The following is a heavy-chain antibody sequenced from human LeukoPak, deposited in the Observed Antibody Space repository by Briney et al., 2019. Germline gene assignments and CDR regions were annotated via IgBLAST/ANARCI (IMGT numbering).Heavy chain of an antibody. CDR3: ARNPTGDYGYYDL. CDR2: IFRSGTI. J-gene: IGHJ2*01. CDR1: GLTVSNNY. V-gene: IGHV3-53*01. D-gene: IGHD2-8*02. Sequence: PGGSLRLSCAASGLTVSNNYMIWVRQAPGKGLEWVSVIFRSGTIYYADSVKGRFTISRDNSKNTLSLQMNSLRVEDTAVYYCARNPTGDYGYYDLWGRGTLVTVSS.